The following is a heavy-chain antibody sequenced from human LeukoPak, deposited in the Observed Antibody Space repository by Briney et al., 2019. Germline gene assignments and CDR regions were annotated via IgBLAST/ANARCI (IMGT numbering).Heavy chain of an antibody. V-gene: IGHV3-23*01. CDR3: AKDLGQRWLQSDAFDF. Sequence: GGSLRLSCAASGFTFSSYAMSWVRQAPGKGLEWVSAISGSGGSTYYADSVKGRFTISRDNSKNTVHLQINSLRAEDTALYYCAKDLGQRWLQSDAFDFWGQGTMVTVSS. D-gene: IGHD5-24*01. CDR2: ISGSGGST. J-gene: IGHJ3*01. CDR1: GFTFSSYA.